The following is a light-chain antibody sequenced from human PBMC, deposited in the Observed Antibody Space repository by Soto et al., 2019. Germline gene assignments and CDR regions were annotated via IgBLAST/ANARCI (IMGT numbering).Light chain of an antibody. CDR1: QDIYNY. V-gene: IGKV1-27*01. CDR3: QKYYSAVFT. Sequence: DIQMTQSPSSLSASIGDRVTITCRASQDIYNYLAWYQQRPGQVPKLLIYHASTLQSGVPSRFSGSGSGTDFTLAISSLQPEDVATYYCQKYYSAVFTFGPGTKVNI. CDR2: HAS. J-gene: IGKJ3*01.